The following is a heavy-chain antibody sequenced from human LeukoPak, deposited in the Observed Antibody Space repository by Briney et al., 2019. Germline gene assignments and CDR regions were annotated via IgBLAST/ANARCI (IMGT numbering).Heavy chain of an antibody. D-gene: IGHD3-22*01. CDR2: IKEDGSEK. CDR3: ARDQYYYGSSGCSYYFDY. J-gene: IGHJ4*02. V-gene: IGHV3-7*01. CDR1: GFIFSSYG. Sequence: QSGGSLRLSCAASGFIFSSYGMHWVRQAPGKGLEWVANIKEDGSEKYYVDSVKGRFTISRDNSKNSLYLQMNSLRAEDTAVYYCARDQYYYGSSGCSYYFDYWGQGTLVTVSS.